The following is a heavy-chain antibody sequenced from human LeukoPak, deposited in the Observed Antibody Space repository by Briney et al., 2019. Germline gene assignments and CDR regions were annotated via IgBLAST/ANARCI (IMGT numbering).Heavy chain of an antibody. J-gene: IGHJ3*02. CDR3: AKDRIQLWRGWAFDI. CDR2: ISGSGGST. D-gene: IGHD5-18*01. Sequence: GGSLRLSCAASGFTFSSYAMSWVRQAPGKGLEWVSAISGSGGSTYYADFVKGRFTISRDNSKNTLYLQMNSLRAEDTAVYYCAKDRIQLWRGWAFDIWGQGTMVTVSS. V-gene: IGHV3-23*01. CDR1: GFTFSSYA.